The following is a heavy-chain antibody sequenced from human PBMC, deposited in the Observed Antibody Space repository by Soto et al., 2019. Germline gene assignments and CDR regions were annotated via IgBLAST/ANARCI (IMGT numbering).Heavy chain of an antibody. CDR3: ARERPDGARLDP. CDR1: GGSISSGDYY. D-gene: IGHD6-6*01. J-gene: IGHJ5*02. Sequence: QVQLQESGPGLVKPSQTLSLTCTVSGGSISSGDYYWSWIRQPPGKGLEWIGYIYYSGSTYYNPSLKGRVTISVHTSKNQFSLTLSSVTAADTAVYYCARERPDGARLDPWGQGTLVTASS. V-gene: IGHV4-30-4*01. CDR2: IYYSGST.